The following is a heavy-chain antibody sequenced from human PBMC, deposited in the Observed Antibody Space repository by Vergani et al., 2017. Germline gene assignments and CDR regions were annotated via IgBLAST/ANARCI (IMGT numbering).Heavy chain of an antibody. CDR1: GGTFSRYA. J-gene: IGHJ3*02. D-gene: IGHD5-24*01. CDR3: ATADGI. V-gene: IGHV1-69-2*01. Sequence: VQLVQSGAEVKKPGSSVKVSCKASGGTFSRYAISWVRQAPGQGLEWMGLVDPEDGETIYAEKFQGRVTITADTSTDTAYMELSSLRSEDTAVYYCATADGIWGQGTMVTVSS. CDR2: VDPEDGET.